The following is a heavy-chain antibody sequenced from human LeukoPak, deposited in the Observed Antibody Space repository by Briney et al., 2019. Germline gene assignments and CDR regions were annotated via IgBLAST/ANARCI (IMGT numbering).Heavy chain of an antibody. CDR1: GGSFSGYC. V-gene: IGHV4-34*01. CDR2: INHSGST. Sequence: SSETLSLTCAVYGGSFSGYCWSWIRQPPGKGLEWIGEINHSGSTNYNPSLKSRVTISVDTSKNQFSLKLSSVTAADTAVYYCARDPGMTTVVTRKYFDLWGRGTLVTVSS. D-gene: IGHD4-23*01. J-gene: IGHJ2*01. CDR3: ARDPGMTTVVTRKYFDL.